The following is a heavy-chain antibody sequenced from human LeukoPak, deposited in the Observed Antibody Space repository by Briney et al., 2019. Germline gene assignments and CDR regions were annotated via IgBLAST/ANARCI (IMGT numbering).Heavy chain of an antibody. J-gene: IGHJ4*02. V-gene: IGHV4-59*01. CDR3: ARVNYDFWRGYLYYFDY. CDR1: GGSISSYY. Sequence: SETLSLTCTVSGGSISSYYWSWIRQPPGKGLEWIGDIYYSGSTNYNPSLKSRLTISVDTSKNQFSLKLSSVTAADTAVCYCARVNYDFWRGYLYYFDYWGQGPLVTVSS. D-gene: IGHD3-3*01. CDR2: IYYSGST.